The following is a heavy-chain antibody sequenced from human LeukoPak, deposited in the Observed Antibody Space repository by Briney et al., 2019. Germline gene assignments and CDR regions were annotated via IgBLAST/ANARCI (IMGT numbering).Heavy chain of an antibody. CDR3: AYLDSSGYYYGRLRY. Sequence: GGSLRLSCAASGFTFSDHAMSWVRQTPAKGLESVSSISAGGDRTHYADSVKGRFTVSRDNSKNTLYPHMNSLRAEDAAVYFCAYLDSSGYYYGRLRYWGQGTPVTVAS. D-gene: IGHD3-22*01. CDR1: GFTFSDHA. V-gene: IGHV3-23*01. CDR2: ISAGGDRT. J-gene: IGHJ4*02.